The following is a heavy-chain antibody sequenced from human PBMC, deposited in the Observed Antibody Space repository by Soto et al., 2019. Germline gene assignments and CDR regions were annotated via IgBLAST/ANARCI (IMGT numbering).Heavy chain of an antibody. D-gene: IGHD2-2*01. V-gene: IGHV1-69*02. Sequence: SVKVSCKSSGGTFSSYTISWVRQAPGEGLEWMGRIIPILGIANYAQKFQGRVTITADKSTSTAYMELSSLRSEDTAVYYCASDPEGVGVPAAGWFDPWGQGTLVTVSS. J-gene: IGHJ5*02. CDR3: ASDPEGVGVPAAGWFDP. CDR2: IIPILGIA. CDR1: GGTFSSYT.